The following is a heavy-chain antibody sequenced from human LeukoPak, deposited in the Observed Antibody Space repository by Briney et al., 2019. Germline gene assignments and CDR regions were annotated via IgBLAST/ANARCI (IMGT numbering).Heavy chain of an antibody. CDR3: ARAVSNYYFWYFGL. CDR1: GFTFSGFS. Sequence: GGSLRLSCAASGFTFSGFSMNWVRLAPGKGLELVSYISSSTDPTYYADSVKGRFTISRDNAKSSLYLQMNSLRAEDTAVYYCARAVSNYYFWYFGLWGRGTLVTVSS. CDR2: ISSSTDPT. V-gene: IGHV3-48*01. J-gene: IGHJ2*01. D-gene: IGHD4-11*01.